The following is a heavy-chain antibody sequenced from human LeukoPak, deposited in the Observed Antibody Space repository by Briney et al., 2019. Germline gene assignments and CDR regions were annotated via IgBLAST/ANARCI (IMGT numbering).Heavy chain of an antibody. Sequence: PGGSLRLSCEASGFTFNSYDMHWVRQSPGKGLEWVSVIGTAGDTYYADSMKGRFTISRENAKNSLYLQMNSLRVGDAAVYYCARGYYGSADFWGQGTLVTVSS. J-gene: IGHJ4*02. CDR3: ARGYYGSADF. V-gene: IGHV3-13*04. D-gene: IGHD3-10*01. CDR1: GFTFNSYD. CDR2: IGTAGDT.